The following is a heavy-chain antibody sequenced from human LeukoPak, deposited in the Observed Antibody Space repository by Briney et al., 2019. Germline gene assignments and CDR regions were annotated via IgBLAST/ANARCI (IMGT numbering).Heavy chain of an antibody. J-gene: IGHJ4*02. V-gene: IGHV3-33*01. CDR2: IWYDGSNK. CDR1: GFTFSSYG. CDR3: ARDIGEWFGERWAFDDY. D-gene: IGHD3-10*01. Sequence: GRSLRLSCAASGFTFSSYGMHWVRQAPGKGLEWVAVIWYDGSNKYYADSVKGRFTISRDNAKNSLYLQMNSLRAEDTAVYYCARDIGEWFGERWAFDDYWGQGTLVTVSS.